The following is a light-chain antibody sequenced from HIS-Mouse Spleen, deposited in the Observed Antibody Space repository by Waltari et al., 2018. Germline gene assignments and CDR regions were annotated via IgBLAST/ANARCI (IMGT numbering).Light chain of an antibody. CDR1: NIGSKS. CDR3: CSYAGSYTYV. Sequence: SYVLTQPPSVSVAPGQTARITCGGNNIGSKSVHWYQQKPGQAPVLVVYDDSDRPSGIPERFSGSNSGNTATLTIPWLQAEDEADYYCCSYAGSYTYVFGTGTKVTVL. J-gene: IGLJ1*01. V-gene: IGLV3-21*02. CDR2: DDS.